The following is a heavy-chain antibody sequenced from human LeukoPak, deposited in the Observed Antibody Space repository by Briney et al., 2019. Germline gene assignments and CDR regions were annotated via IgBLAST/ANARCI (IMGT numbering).Heavy chain of an antibody. J-gene: IGHJ4*02. D-gene: IGHD2-2*01. CDR1: GFTFSSYW. CDR3: ARVSAAHYYFDS. CDR2: IKPDGSEK. Sequence: GGSLRLSCAASGFTFSSYWMSWVRQAPGKGLEWVANIKPDGSEKYYVDSVKGRFTISRDSAKNSLYLQMNSLRAEDTAVYYSARVSAAHYYFDSWGQGTLVTVSS. V-gene: IGHV3-7*01.